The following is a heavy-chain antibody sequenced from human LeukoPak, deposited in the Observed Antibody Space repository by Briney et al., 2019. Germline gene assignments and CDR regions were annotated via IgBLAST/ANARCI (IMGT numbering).Heavy chain of an antibody. CDR1: GFTFSSCD. Sequence: GGSLRLSCAASGFTFSSCDMNWVRKAPPPGLESGSYISSTSGSTIYYADSVKGRFTISRDNAKNSLYLQMNSLRAEDTAVYYCARDRHHRFGELFPWGQGTRVTVSS. V-gene: IGHV3-48*03. D-gene: IGHD3-10*01. CDR3: ARDRHHRFGELFP. J-gene: IGHJ4*02. CDR2: ISSTSGSTI.